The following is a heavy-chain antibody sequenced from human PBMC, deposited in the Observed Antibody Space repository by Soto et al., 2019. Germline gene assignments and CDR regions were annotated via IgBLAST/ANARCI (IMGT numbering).Heavy chain of an antibody. D-gene: IGHD3-10*01. V-gene: IGHV4-59*01. CDR1: GGSISSYY. J-gene: IGHJ5*02. CDR2: IYYSGST. CDR3: ARKSLAGGWFDP. Sequence: SETLSLTCTVSGGSISSYYWSWIRQPPGKGLEWIGYIYYSGSTNYNPSLKSRVTISVDTSKNQFSLKLSSVTAADTAVYYCARKSLAGGWFDPWGQGTLVTVSS.